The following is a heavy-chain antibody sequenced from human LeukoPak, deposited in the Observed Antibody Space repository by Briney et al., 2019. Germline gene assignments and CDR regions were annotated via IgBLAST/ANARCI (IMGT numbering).Heavy chain of an antibody. CDR3: ARGSAWYLVY. Sequence: GGSLRLSCAVPGFTFSSYAMNWVRQAPGKGLEWVSGISGSGAGTYYADSVKGRFTISRDNSKNTLYLQMKSLRAEDTAVYYCARGSAWYLVYWGQGTLVTVSS. D-gene: IGHD3-16*01. V-gene: IGHV3-23*01. CDR2: ISGSGAGT. CDR1: GFTFSSYA. J-gene: IGHJ4*02.